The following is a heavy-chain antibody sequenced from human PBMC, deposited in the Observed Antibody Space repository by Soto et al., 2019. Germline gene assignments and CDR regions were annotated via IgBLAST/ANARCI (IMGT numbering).Heavy chain of an antibody. J-gene: IGHJ3*02. Sequence: XGSLRVSSPASGFSFRSSSMDWVRQAPGKGLEWVSYISVGSGSIFYADSVKGRFTISRDDAKNSLYLQMNTLRGEDTAVYYCVRDDRWAFDIWGQGTMVTVSS. V-gene: IGHV3-48*01. D-gene: IGHD3-22*01. CDR1: GFSFRSSS. CDR3: VRDDRWAFDI. CDR2: ISVGSGSI.